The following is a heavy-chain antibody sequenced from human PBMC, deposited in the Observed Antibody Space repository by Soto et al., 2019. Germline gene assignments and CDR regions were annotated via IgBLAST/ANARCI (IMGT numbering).Heavy chain of an antibody. Sequence: LRLSCAASGFTFSSYSMSWVRQAPGKGLEWVSGFRTGADDGTTYYADSVKGRFTISRDISKNTLFLQMSSLRAEDTAIYYCAKKVNSGPGSQYFDYWGQGTLVTVSS. CDR2: FRTGADDGTT. D-gene: IGHD3-10*01. V-gene: IGHV3-23*01. J-gene: IGHJ4*02. CDR1: GFTFSSYS. CDR3: AKKVNSGPGSQYFDY.